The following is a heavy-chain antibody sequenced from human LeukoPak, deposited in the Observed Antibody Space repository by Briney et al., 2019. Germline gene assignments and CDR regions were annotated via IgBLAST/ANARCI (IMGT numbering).Heavy chain of an antibody. CDR1: GGTFSSYA. CDR3: ARPYGKYYGMDV. V-gene: IGHV1-69*04. J-gene: IGHJ6*02. Sequence: SVKVSWKASGGTFSSYAISWVRQAPRQGLEWMGRIIPILGIANYAQKFQGRVTITADKSTSTAYMELSSLRSEDTAVYYCARPYGKYYGMDVWGQGTTVTVSS. CDR2: IIPILGIA. D-gene: IGHD4-17*01.